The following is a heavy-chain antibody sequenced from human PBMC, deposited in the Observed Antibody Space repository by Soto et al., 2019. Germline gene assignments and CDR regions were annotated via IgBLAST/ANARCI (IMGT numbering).Heavy chain of an antibody. CDR3: ARDGCSSTSCSKVPVSIFDY. Sequence: QVQLVESGGGVVQPGRSLRLSCAASGFTFSSYGMHWVRQAPGQGLEWVAGIWYDGRNKYYAESVKGRFTISRDNSKNTLDLQMNSLRAEDTAVYYCARDGCSSTSCSKVPVSIFDYWGQGTLVTVSS. V-gene: IGHV3-33*01. CDR1: GFTFSSYG. J-gene: IGHJ4*02. CDR2: IWYDGRNK. D-gene: IGHD2-2*01.